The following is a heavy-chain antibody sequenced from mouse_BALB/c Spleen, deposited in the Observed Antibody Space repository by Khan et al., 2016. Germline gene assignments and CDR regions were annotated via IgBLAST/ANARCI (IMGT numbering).Heavy chain of an antibody. CDR2: IWSGGNT. CDR1: GFSLTSYG. Sequence: QVQLKQSGPGLVQPSQSLSITCTVSGFSLTSYGVHWVRQPPGKGLEWLGVIWSGGNTDYNAAFITRLSITKDNSKSQVFFKLNSLLADDTSIYYCASSAARGMDYWGQRTSVTVSS. V-gene: IGHV2-4*02. CDR3: ASSAARGMDY. J-gene: IGHJ4*01. D-gene: IGHD3-1*01.